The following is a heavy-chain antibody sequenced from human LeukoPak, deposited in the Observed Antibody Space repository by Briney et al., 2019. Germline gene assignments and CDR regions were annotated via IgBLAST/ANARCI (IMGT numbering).Heavy chain of an antibody. V-gene: IGHV3-74*01. CDR3: ARDSKEGRTKFDP. J-gene: IGHJ5*02. Sequence: GGSLRLSCAASGFTFGSHWMHWVRQDPGKGLVWVSRINPDGKRTTYADSVKGRFTISRDNAKNTVYLQMNSLRPDDTALYYCARDSKEGRTKFDPWGQGTLVTVSS. CDR2: INPDGKRT. D-gene: IGHD2-2*01. CDR1: GFTFGSHW.